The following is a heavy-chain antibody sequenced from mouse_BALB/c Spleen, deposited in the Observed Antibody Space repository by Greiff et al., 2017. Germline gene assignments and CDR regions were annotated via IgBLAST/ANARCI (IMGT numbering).Heavy chain of an antibody. CDR3: ATPYGNYYAMDY. D-gene: IGHD2-1*01. CDR1: GYTFTDYA. CDR2: ISTYYGNT. V-gene: IGHV1-67*01. J-gene: IGHJ4*01. Sequence: VQLQQSGPELVRPGVSVKISCKGSGYTFTDYAMHWVKQSHAKSLEWIGVISTYYGNTNYNQKFKGKATMTVDKSSSTAYMELARLTSEDSAIYYCATPYGNYYAMDYWGQGTSVTVSS.